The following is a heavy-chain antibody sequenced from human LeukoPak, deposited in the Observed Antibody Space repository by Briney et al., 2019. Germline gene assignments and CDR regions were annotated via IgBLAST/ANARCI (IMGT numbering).Heavy chain of an antibody. J-gene: IGHJ5*02. CDR3: ARRYYDFWSPGGWFDP. CDR2: IYYSGST. V-gene: IGHV4-39*01. Sequence: SETLSLTCTVSGGSISSGGYYWGWIRQPPGKGLEWIGSIYYSGSTYYNPSLKSRVTISVDTSKNQFSLKLSSVTAADTAVYYCARRYYDFWSPGGWFDPWGQGTLVTVSS. D-gene: IGHD3-3*01. CDR1: GGSISSGGYY.